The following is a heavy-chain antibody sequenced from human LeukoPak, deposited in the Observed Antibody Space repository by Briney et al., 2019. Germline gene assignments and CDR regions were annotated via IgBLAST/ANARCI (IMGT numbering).Heavy chain of an antibody. CDR3: ARMYSSSQYYYGMDV. D-gene: IGHD6-13*01. V-gene: IGHV1-2*02. CDR2: INPNSGGT. J-gene: IGHJ6*02. Sequence: ASVKVSCKASGYIFTGYYMHWVRQAPGQGLEWMGWINPNSGGTNYAQKFQGRVTMTRDTSISTAYVELSRLRSDDTAVYYCARMYSSSQYYYGMDVWGQGTTVTVSS. CDR1: GYIFTGYY.